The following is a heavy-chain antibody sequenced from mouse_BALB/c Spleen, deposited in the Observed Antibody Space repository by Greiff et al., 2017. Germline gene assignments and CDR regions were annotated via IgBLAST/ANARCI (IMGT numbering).Heavy chain of an antibody. Sequence: DVMLVESGGDLVKPGGSLKLSCAASGFTFSSYGMSWVRQTPDKRLEWVATISSGGSYTYYPDSVKGRFTISRDNAKNTLYLQMSSLKSEDTAMYYCARQEGYDPRDYWGQGTTLTVSS. D-gene: IGHD2-10*02. V-gene: IGHV5-6*02. CDR1: GFTFSSYG. J-gene: IGHJ2*01. CDR3: ARQEGYDPRDY. CDR2: ISSGGSYT.